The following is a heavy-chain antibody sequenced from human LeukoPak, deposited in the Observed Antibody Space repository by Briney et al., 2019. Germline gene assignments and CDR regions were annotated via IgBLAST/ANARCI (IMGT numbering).Heavy chain of an antibody. CDR2: IYSGGST. V-gene: IGHV3-53*01. Sequence: GGSLRLSCAASGFTFSSYAMSWVRQAPGKGLEWVSVIYSGGSTYYADSVKGRFTISRDNSKNTLYLQMNSLRAEDTAVYYCARDRWELLEDYYYGMDVWGQGTTVTVSS. CDR1: GFTFSSYA. J-gene: IGHJ6*02. CDR3: ARDRWELLEDYYYGMDV. D-gene: IGHD1-26*01.